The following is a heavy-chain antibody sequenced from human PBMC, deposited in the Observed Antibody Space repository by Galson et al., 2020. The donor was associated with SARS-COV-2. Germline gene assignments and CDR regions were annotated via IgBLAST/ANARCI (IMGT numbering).Heavy chain of an antibody. Sequence: SETLSLTCTVSGGSISSGDYYWSWIRQHPGKGLEWIGYIYYSGSTYYNPSLKSRLAISVDTSKNQFSLKLSSVTAADTAVYYCARGRITSDYNWFDPWGQGTLVTVSS. J-gene: IGHJ5*02. V-gene: IGHV4-31*03. CDR3: ARGRITSDYNWFDP. D-gene: IGHD2-21*02. CDR2: IYYSGST. CDR1: GGSISSGDYY.